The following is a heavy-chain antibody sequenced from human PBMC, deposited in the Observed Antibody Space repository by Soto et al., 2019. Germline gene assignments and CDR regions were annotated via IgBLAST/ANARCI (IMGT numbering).Heavy chain of an antibody. CDR3: ARDIGGYSYGIDY. CDR2: IYYSGST. V-gene: IGHV4-61*01. D-gene: IGHD5-18*01. Sequence: AETLSLTCTVSGGSVISGSYYFICIREPPGKGLEWIGYIYYSGSTNYNPSLKSRVTISVDTSKNQFSLKLSSVTAADTAVYYCARDIGGYSYGIDYWGQGTLVTVSS. CDR1: GGSVISGSYY. J-gene: IGHJ4*02.